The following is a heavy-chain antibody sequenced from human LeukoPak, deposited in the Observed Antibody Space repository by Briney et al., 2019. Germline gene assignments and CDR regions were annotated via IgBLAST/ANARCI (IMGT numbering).Heavy chain of an antibody. CDR1: GGSISSYY. D-gene: IGHD1-26*01. J-gene: IGHJ4*02. CDR2: IYYSGST. Sequence: SETLSLTCTVSGGSISSYYWSWIRQPPGKGLEWIGYIYYSGSTNYNPSLKSRVTISVDTSKNQFSLKLSSVTAAETAVYYCARSRYTGRYGDYFDYCGQGTLVTVSS. CDR3: ARSRYTGRYGDYFDY. V-gene: IGHV4-59*08.